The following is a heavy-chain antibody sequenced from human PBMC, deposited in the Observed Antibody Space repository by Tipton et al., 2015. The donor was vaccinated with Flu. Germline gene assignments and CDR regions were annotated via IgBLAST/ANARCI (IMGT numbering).Heavy chain of an antibody. CDR1: GFTVSSNY. V-gene: IGHV3-66*01. D-gene: IGHD4-17*01. Sequence: SLRLSCAASGFTVSSNYMSWVRQAPGKGLEWVSVIYSGGSTYYADSVKGRFTISRDNSKNTLYLQMNSLRAEDTAVYYCARARVSYGDPSYFDYWGQGTLVTVSS. CDR2: IYSGGST. J-gene: IGHJ4*02. CDR3: ARARVSYGDPSYFDY.